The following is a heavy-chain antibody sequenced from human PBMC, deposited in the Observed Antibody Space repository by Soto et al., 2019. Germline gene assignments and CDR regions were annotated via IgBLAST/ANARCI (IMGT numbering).Heavy chain of an antibody. V-gene: IGHV1-69*01. D-gene: IGHD3-22*01. J-gene: IGHJ4*02. Sequence: QVQLVQSGAEVRKPGSSVKVSCKASGGTFSRHAISWVRQAPGQGLEWMGVIIPIFGTANHAQKFQGRVTILEDESTSTGYMELSSLRSEDTAMYYCARGWGYDSNDYYYAYWGQGTLVIVSS. CDR1: GGTFSRHA. CDR3: ARGWGYDSNDYYYAY. CDR2: IIPIFGTA.